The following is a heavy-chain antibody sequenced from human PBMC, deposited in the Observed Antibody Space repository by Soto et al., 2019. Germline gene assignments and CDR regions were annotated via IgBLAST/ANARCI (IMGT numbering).Heavy chain of an antibody. V-gene: IGHV3-23*01. CDR3: AKTEYYYDSSGYQFDY. CDR1: GFTFSSYG. CDR2: ISGSGGST. J-gene: IGHJ4*02. D-gene: IGHD3-22*01. Sequence: GGSLRLSCAASGFTFSSYGMSWVRQAPGKGLEWVSAISGSGGSTYYADSVKGRFTISRDNSKNTLYLQMNSLRAEDTAVYYCAKTEYYYDSSGYQFDYWGQGTLVTVYS.